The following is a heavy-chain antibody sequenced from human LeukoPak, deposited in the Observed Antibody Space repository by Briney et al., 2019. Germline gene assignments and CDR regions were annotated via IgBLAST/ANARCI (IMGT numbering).Heavy chain of an antibody. CDR3: ASNWIQLSGYYFDY. CDR1: GGTFSSYT. CDR2: IIPIFGTA. V-gene: IGHV1-69*05. D-gene: IGHD5-18*01. Sequence: SVKVSCKASGGTFSSYTIAWVRQAPGQGLEWMGRIIPIFGTANYAQKFQGRVTITTDESTSTAYMELSSLRSEDTAVYYCASNWIQLSGYYFDYWGQGTLVTVSS. J-gene: IGHJ4*02.